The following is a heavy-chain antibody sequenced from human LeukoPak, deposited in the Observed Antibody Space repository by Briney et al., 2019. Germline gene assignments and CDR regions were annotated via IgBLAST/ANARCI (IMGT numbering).Heavy chain of an antibody. Sequence: PSETLSLTCAASDGSISSYYWNWIRQPPGKGLEWIGNIYNSGSTDYNPSLKSRVTISVNLSKKQISLKLTSVTAADTALYYCARDKGPYWYFDLWGRGTLVTVSS. CDR2: IYNSGST. J-gene: IGHJ2*01. CDR3: ARDKGPYWYFDL. V-gene: IGHV4-59*01. CDR1: DGSISSYY.